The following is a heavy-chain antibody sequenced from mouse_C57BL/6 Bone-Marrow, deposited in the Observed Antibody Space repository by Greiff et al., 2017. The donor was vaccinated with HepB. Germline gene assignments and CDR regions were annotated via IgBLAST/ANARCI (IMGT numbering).Heavy chain of an antibody. D-gene: IGHD1-1*01. J-gene: IGHJ3*01. CDR3: ARGRQWFAY. Sequence: EVQGVESGGDLVKPGGSLKLSCAASGFTFSSYGMSWVRQTPDKRLEWVATISSGGSYTYYPDRVKGRFTIARDNAKNTLYLQMSSLKSEDTAMYFCARGRQWFAYWGQGTRVTVSA. CDR2: ISSGGSYT. CDR1: GFTFSSYG. V-gene: IGHV5-6*01.